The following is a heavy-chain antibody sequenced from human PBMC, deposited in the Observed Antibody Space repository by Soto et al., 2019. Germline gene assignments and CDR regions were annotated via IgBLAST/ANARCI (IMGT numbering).Heavy chain of an antibody. Sequence: SETLSLTCTVSGGSISSDYWSWIRQPPGKGLEWIGYIYYSGSTNYNPSLKSRVTISVDTSKNQFSLKLSSVTAADTAVYYCARGGLGYSSGWHPWYYYRMDVWGQGTTVTVSS. CDR1: GGSISSDY. J-gene: IGHJ6*02. CDR3: ARGGLGYSSGWHPWYYYRMDV. D-gene: IGHD6-19*01. CDR2: IYYSGST. V-gene: IGHV4-59*01.